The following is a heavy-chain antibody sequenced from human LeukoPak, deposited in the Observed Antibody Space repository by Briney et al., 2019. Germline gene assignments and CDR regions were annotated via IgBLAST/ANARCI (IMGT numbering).Heavy chain of an antibody. CDR3: AKDVGRWESLHFFDY. D-gene: IGHD1-26*01. J-gene: IGHJ4*02. Sequence: GGSLRLSCAVSGFTFSSYAMTWVRQTPGKGLEWVSAITASGGSTYYADSVKGRFTISRDNSKNTLYLQVNSLRAEDTAVYYCAKDVGRWESLHFFDYWGQGTLVTVSS. V-gene: IGHV3-23*01. CDR2: ITASGGST. CDR1: GFTFSSYA.